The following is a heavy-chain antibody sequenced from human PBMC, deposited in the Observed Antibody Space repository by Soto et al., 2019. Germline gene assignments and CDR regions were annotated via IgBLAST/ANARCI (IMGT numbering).Heavy chain of an antibody. CDR3: ARESLRYFDWFFFLDY. Sequence: SGTLSLTCAVYGGSFSGYYWSWIRQPPGEGVEWIGEINHSGSTNYNPSLKSRVTISVDTSKNQFSLKLSSVTAADTAVYYCARESLRYFDWFFFLDYWGQGTLVTVSS. J-gene: IGHJ4*02. CDR2: INHSGST. CDR1: GGSFSGYY. V-gene: IGHV4-34*01. D-gene: IGHD3-9*01.